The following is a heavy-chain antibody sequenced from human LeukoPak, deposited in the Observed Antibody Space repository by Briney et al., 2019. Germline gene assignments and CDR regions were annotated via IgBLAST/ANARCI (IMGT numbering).Heavy chain of an antibody. V-gene: IGHV4-4*07. D-gene: IGHD4-11*01. CDR2: IYSSDSI. J-gene: IGHJ4*02. CDR3: ARGAEMTIVAGHYSFDQ. CDR1: GGSISGYY. Sequence: SETLSLTCTVSGGSISGYYWTWMRQPAGRGLEWIGRIYSSDSIYSNPSLESRVTISLDASNNQFSLKLTSVTAADTAVYYCARGAEMTIVAGHYSFDQWGRGTLVSVSS.